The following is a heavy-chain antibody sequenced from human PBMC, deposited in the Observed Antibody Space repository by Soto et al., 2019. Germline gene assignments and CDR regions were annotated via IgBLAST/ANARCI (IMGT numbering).Heavy chain of an antibody. CDR1: GYTFTGYY. J-gene: IGHJ6*02. CDR2: INPNSGGT. D-gene: IGHD6-13*01. Sequence: GASVKVSCKASGYTFTGYYMHWVRQAPGQGLEWMGWINPNSGGTNYAQKFQGWVTMTRDTSISTAYMELSRLRSDDTAVYYCARGDSAAVDYYYYYGMDVWGQGTTVTSP. V-gene: IGHV1-2*04. CDR3: ARGDSAAVDYYYYYGMDV.